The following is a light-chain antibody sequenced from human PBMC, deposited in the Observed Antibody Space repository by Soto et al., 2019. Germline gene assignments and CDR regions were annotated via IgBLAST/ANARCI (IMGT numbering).Light chain of an antibody. V-gene: IGKV4-1*01. J-gene: IGKJ1*01. CDR3: QPYYSTPGT. CDR1: QSVLYSSNNKNY. CDR2: WAS. Sequence: DIVMTQSPDSLAVSLGERATINCKSSQSVLYSSNNKNYLAWYQQKPGQPPKLLIYWASTRESGVPDRFSGSGSGTDFTLTISSLQAEDVAVYYCQPYYSTPGTFGQGTKVEIK.